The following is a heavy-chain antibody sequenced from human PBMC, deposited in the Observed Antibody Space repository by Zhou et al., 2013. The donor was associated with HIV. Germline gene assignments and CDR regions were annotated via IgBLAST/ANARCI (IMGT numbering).Heavy chain of an antibody. Sequence: QVQLLQSGAEVRPPGASVKVSCKVFGYTLADLAIHWVRLRPGQGLEWVGGFDPEDVMTVYAQKFEGRVRLTQDASSDTASMSMTSLTSDDTAVYYCATIPHLSGATVDMTAIGGGDYWGRGTPVTVSS. CDR2: FDPEDVMT. J-gene: IGHJ4*02. CDR1: GYTLADLA. CDR3: ATIPHLSGATVDMTAIGGGDY. D-gene: IGHD3-16*01. V-gene: IGHV1-24*01.